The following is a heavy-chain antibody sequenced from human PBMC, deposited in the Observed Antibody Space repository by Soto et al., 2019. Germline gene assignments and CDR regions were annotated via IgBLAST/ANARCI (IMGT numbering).Heavy chain of an antibody. CDR3: ARGDIAVAVSSDY. Sequence: EVHLVESGGRVVRPGESLRLSCAASGFNFEEYGMTWVRQAPGKGLEWVAGSNWDGDDTGYADSVQGRFTISRDNAKKFRYLQMNSLRVDDTALYYCARGDIAVAVSSDYWGQGTLVTVSS. J-gene: IGHJ4*02. D-gene: IGHD6-19*01. CDR2: SNWDGDDT. V-gene: IGHV3-20*04. CDR1: GFNFEEYG.